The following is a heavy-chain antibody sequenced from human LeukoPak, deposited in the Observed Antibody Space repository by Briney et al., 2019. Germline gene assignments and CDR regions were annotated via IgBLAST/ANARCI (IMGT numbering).Heavy chain of an antibody. Sequence: PGGSLRLSCAASGFTFSNAWMSWVRQAPGKGLEWVGRIKSKTDGGTTDYAAPVKGRFTISRDDSKNTLYLQMNSLKTEDTAVYYCTTDDASGLYYFDYWGQGTLVTVSS. D-gene: IGHD3-3*01. CDR3: TTDDASGLYYFDY. J-gene: IGHJ4*02. CDR2: IKSKTDGGTT. V-gene: IGHV3-15*01. CDR1: GFTFSNAW.